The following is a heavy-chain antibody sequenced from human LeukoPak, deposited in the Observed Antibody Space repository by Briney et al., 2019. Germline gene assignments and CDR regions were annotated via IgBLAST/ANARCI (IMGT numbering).Heavy chain of an antibody. CDR2: IRSKAYGGTT. V-gene: IGHV3-49*03. J-gene: IGHJ3*02. D-gene: IGHD3-10*01. Sequence: GRSLRLSCTASGFTFGDYAMSWFRQAPGKGLEWVVFIRSKAYGGTTEYAASVKGRFPISRDDSKSIAYLQMNSLKTEDTAVYYCTCTRFYGSGRLIWGQGTMVTVSS. CDR1: GFTFGDYA. CDR3: TCTRFYGSGRLI.